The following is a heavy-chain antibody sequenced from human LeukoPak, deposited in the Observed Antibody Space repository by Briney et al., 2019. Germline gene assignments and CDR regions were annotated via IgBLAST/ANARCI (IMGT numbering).Heavy chain of an antibody. CDR1: GFTFSSYE. CDR2: ISTSASTI. J-gene: IGHJ4*02. V-gene: IGHV3-48*03. D-gene: IGHD3-22*01. Sequence: PGGSLRLSCAASGFTFSSYEMNSVRQAPGKGLEWVSYISTSASTIYYADSVKGRFTISRDNAKNTLYLQMNSLRAEDTAVYYCARVRFDSSGYPFDYWGQGTLVTVSS. CDR3: ARVRFDSSGYPFDY.